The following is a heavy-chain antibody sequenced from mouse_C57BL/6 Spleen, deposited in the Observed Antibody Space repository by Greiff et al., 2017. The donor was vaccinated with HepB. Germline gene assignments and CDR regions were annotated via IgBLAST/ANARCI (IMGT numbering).Heavy chain of an antibody. V-gene: IGHV5-16*01. CDR1: GFTFSDYY. CDR2: INYDGSST. CDR3: ARDVAIYGYFDV. Sequence: DVHLVESEGGLVQPGSSMKLSCTASGFTFSDYYMAWVRQVPEKGLEWVANINYDGSSTYYLDSLKSRFIISRDNAKNILYLQMSSLKSEDTATYYCARDVAIYGYFDVWGTGTTVTVSS. J-gene: IGHJ1*03.